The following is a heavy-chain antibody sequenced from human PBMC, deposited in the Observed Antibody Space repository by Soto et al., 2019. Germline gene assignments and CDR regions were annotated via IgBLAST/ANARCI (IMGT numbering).Heavy chain of an antibody. J-gene: IGHJ5*02. CDR2: IYYSGST. D-gene: IGHD2-15*01. CDR3: ARHSAGYCSGGSCYLYWFDP. V-gene: IGHV4-39*01. Sequence: PSETLSLTCTVSGGSISSSSYYWGWIRQPPGKGLEWIGSIYYSGSTYYNPSLKSRVTISVDTSKNQFSLKLSSVTAADTAVYYCARHSAGYCSGGSCYLYWFDPWGQGTLVTVSS. CDR1: GGSISSSSYY.